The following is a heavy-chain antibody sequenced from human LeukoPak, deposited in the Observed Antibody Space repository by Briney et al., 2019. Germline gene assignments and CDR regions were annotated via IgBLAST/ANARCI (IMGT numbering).Heavy chain of an antibody. V-gene: IGHV3-15*01. CDR2: IKSKTDGGTT. CDR1: GFAFSNAW. CDR3: TTDLQYQLLVDH. Sequence: GGSLRLSCAASGFAFSNAWMSWVRQAPGKGLEWVGRIKSKTDGGTTDYAAPVKGRFTISRDDSKSTLYLQMNSLKTEDTAIYYCTTDLQYQLLVDHWGQGTLVTVSS. J-gene: IGHJ4*02. D-gene: IGHD2-2*01.